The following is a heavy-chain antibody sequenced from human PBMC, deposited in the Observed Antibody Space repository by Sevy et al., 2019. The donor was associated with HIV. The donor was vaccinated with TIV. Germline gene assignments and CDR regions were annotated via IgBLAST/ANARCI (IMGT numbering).Heavy chain of an antibody. V-gene: IGHV3-48*03. CDR1: EFTSSSYE. J-gene: IGHJ4*02. D-gene: IGHD3-22*01. CDR3: AGGVVIGTTFDY. CDR2: ISSSGSLI. Sequence: GGSLRLSCAASEFTSSSYEMNWVRQAPGKGLEWVSYISSSGSLIYYADSVKGRFTISRDNAKNSLYLQMNSLRAEDTAVYYCAGGVVIGTTFDYWGQGTLVTVSS.